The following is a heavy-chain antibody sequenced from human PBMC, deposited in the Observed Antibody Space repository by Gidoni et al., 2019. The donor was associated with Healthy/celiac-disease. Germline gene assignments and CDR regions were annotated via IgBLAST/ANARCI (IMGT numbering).Heavy chain of an antibody. CDR1: GGPISSYY. D-gene: IGHD6-13*01. CDR3: ARATLDIAAAGMPFDY. CDR2: IYYSGST. Sequence: QVQLQESGPGLVKPSETLSLTCTGSGGPISSYYWSWIRQPPGKGLEWIGYIYYSGSTNYNPSLKSRVTISVDTSKNQFSLKLSSVTAADTAVYYCARATLDIAAAGMPFDYWGQGTLVTVSS. J-gene: IGHJ4*02. V-gene: IGHV4-59*08.